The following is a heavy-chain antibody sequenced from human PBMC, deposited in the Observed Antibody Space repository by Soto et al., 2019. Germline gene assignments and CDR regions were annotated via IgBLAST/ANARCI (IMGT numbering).Heavy chain of an antibody. J-gene: IGHJ4*02. CDR3: ARRRYADWAFDY. D-gene: IGHD3-9*01. V-gene: IGHV4-39*01. Sequence: PSETLSLTCTVSGGSISSTTYYWGWIRQPPGKGLEWIGCIFYSGRTYYNPSLKSRVTMFVDTSKNQFSLKLSSVTAADTAVYYCARRRYADWAFDYWGQGTLVTVSS. CDR2: IFYSGRT. CDR1: GGSISSTTYY.